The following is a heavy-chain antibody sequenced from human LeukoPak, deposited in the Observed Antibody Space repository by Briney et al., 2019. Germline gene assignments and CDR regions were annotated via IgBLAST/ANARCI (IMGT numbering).Heavy chain of an antibody. J-gene: IGHJ4*02. V-gene: IGHV3-64*01. Sequence: GGSLRLSCAASGFTFSTYPMHWVRQAPGKGLEYVSAISSNGSSTYYGNSVRGRFIISRDNSKNTLYLQMGSLRAEDTAVYYCAREGGWYDYWGQGTLVTVSS. CDR1: GFTFSTYP. D-gene: IGHD6-19*01. CDR3: AREGGWYDY. CDR2: ISSNGSST.